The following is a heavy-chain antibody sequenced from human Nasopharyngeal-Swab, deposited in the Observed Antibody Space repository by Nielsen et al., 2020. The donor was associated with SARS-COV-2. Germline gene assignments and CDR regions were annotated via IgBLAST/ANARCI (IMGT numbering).Heavy chain of an antibody. CDR1: GFTFSSYA. CDR3: AKVGGYSYGKRDYFDY. Sequence: GESLKISCAASGFTFSSYAMSWVRQAPGKGLEWVSAISGSGGSTYYADSVKGRFTISRDNSKNTLYLQMNSLRAEDTAVYYCAKVGGYSYGKRDYFDYWGQGTLVTVSP. V-gene: IGHV3-23*01. D-gene: IGHD5-18*01. CDR2: ISGSGGST. J-gene: IGHJ4*02.